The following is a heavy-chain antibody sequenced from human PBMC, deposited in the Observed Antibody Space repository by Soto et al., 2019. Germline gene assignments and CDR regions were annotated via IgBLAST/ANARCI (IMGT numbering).Heavy chain of an antibody. Sequence: SETLSLTCAVYGGSFSGYYWSWIRQPPGKGLEWIGEINHSGSTNYNPSLKSRVTISVDTSKNQLSLKLSSVTAADTAVYYCATGLQRKYNWNDEVVYWGQGTLVTVSS. V-gene: IGHV4-34*01. CDR3: ATGLQRKYNWNDEVVY. CDR1: GGSFSGYY. J-gene: IGHJ4*02. D-gene: IGHD1-1*01. CDR2: INHSGST.